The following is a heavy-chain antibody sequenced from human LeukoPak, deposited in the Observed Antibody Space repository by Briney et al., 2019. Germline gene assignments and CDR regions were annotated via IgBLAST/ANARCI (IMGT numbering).Heavy chain of an antibody. CDR2: IWYDGSNK. CDR3: ERDQRGYCSSTRCYNDY. J-gene: IGHJ4*02. D-gene: IGHD2-2*02. V-gene: IGHV3-33*08. CDR1: GFTFSSYG. Sequence: GGSLRLSCAASGFTFSSYGMHWVRQAPGKGLEWVAVIWYDGSNKYYAESVKDRYTISRDNSKNTLYLQMNSLRAEDTAVYYCERDQRGYCSSTRCYNDYWGQGTLVTVSS.